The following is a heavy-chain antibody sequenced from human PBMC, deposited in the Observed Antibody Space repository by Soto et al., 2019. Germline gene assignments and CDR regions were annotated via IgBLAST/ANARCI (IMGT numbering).Heavy chain of an antibody. CDR1: GDSVSSNSAA. CDR2: TYYRSKWYN. D-gene: IGHD3-3*01. CDR3: ARVSNRNYDFWSGYYTGFDY. Sequence: PSQTLSLTCAISGDSVSSNSAAWNWIRQSPSRGLEWLGRTYYRSKWYNDYAVSVKSRITINPDTSKNQFSLQLNSVTPEDTAVYYCARVSNRNYDFWSGYYTGFDYWGQGTLVTVSS. V-gene: IGHV6-1*01. J-gene: IGHJ4*02.